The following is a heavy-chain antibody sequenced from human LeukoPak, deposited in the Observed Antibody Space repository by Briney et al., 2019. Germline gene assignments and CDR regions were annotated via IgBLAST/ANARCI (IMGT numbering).Heavy chain of an antibody. CDR3: ARLGQAALDY. CDR1: GFTFSSYT. D-gene: IGHD2-15*01. J-gene: IGHJ4*02. Sequence: GGSLRLSCAASGFTFSSYTMSWVRQAPGKGLEWVANIKQDGSEKYYVDSVKGRFTISRDNAKNSLYLQMNSLRAEDTAVYYCARLGQAALDYWGQGTLVTVSS. V-gene: IGHV3-7*01. CDR2: IKQDGSEK.